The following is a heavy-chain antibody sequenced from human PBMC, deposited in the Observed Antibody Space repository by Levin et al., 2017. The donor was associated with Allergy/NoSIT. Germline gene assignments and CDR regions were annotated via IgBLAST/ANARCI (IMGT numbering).Heavy chain of an antibody. CDR3: ARAPAWLGEYYFDY. Sequence: SETLSLTCTVSGGSISSSSYYWGWIRQPPGKGLEWIGSIYYSGSTYYNPSLKSRVTISVDTSKNQFSLKLSSVTAADTAVYYCARAPAWLGEYYFDYWGQGTLVTVSS. J-gene: IGHJ4*02. CDR1: GGSISSSSYY. D-gene: IGHD6-19*01. V-gene: IGHV4-39*07. CDR2: IYYSGST.